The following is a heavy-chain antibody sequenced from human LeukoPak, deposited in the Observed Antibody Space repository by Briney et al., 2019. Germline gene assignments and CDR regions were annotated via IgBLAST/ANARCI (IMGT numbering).Heavy chain of an antibody. CDR3: VRDHDSSGYDAFDI. CDR1: GGSISSYY. V-gene: IGHV4-59*01. Sequence: KSSETLSLTCTVSGGSISSYYWSWIRQPPGKGLEWIGYIYYSGSTNYNPSLKSRVTISVDTSKNQFSLKLSFVTAADTAVYYCVRDHDSSGYDAFDIWGQGTMVTVSS. D-gene: IGHD3-22*01. CDR2: IYYSGST. J-gene: IGHJ3*02.